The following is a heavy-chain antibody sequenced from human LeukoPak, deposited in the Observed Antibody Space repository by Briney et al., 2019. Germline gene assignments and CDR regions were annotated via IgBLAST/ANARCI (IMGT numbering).Heavy chain of an antibody. V-gene: IGHV3-30-3*01. CDR2: ISYDGSNK. J-gene: IGHJ4*02. Sequence: SGGSLRLSCAASGFTFSSYAMHWVRQAPGKGLEWVAVISYDGSNKYYADSVKGRFTISRDNSKNTLYLQMNSLRAEDTAVYYCARVVGATDYWGQGTLVTVPS. CDR1: GFTFSSYA. D-gene: IGHD1-26*01. CDR3: ARVVGATDY.